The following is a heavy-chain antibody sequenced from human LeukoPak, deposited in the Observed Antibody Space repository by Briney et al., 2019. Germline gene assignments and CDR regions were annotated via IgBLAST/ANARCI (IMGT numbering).Heavy chain of an antibody. J-gene: IGHJ4*02. Sequence: GASVKVSCKASGYTFTNYGISWVRQAPGQGLEWMGIINPSGGSTSYAQKFQGRVTMTRDTSTSTVYMELSSLRSEDTAVYYCARDRSGYDNLDYWGQGTLVTVSS. CDR3: ARDRSGYDNLDY. D-gene: IGHD5-12*01. CDR1: GYTFTNYG. CDR2: INPSGGST. V-gene: IGHV1-46*01.